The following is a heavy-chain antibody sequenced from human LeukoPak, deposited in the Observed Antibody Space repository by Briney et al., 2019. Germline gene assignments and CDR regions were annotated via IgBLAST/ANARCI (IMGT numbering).Heavy chain of an antibody. D-gene: IGHD4-23*01. CDR2: ISSSSSYI. J-gene: IGHJ4*02. CDR1: GFTFSSYS. CDR3: ASDYGGNVGPVFGY. Sequence: GGSLRLSCAASGFTFSSYSMNWVRQAPGKGLEWVSSISSSSSYIYYADSVKGRFTISRDNAKNSLYLQMNSLRAEDTAVYYCASDYGGNVGPVFGYWGQGTLVTVSS. V-gene: IGHV3-21*01.